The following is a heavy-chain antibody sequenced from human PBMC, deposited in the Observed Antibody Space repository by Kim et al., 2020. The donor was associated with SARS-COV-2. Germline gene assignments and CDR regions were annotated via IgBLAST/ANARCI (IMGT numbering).Heavy chain of an antibody. CDR3: ARGKVVVAPYGAFDI. D-gene: IGHD3-22*01. CDR1: GGSISSYY. V-gene: IGHV4-59*01. CDR2: IYYSGST. Sequence: SETLSLTCTVSGGSISSYYWSWIRQPPGKGLEWIGYIYYSGSTNYNPSLKSRVTISVDTSKNQFSLKLSSVTAADTAVYYCARGKVVVAPYGAFDIWGQGTMVTVSS. J-gene: IGHJ3*02.